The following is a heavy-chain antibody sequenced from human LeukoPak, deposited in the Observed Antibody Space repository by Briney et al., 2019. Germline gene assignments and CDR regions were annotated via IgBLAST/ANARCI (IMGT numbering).Heavy chain of an antibody. V-gene: IGHV4-39*07. J-gene: IGHJ4*02. D-gene: IGHD6-19*01. CDR1: GDSISSSSYF. Sequence: SETLSLTCTVSGDSISSSSYFWGWIRQPPGKGLEWIASVYYSGNTYYNPSLKSRFTISVDTSKNQFSLRLTSVTAADTAVYYCARAGAVAIQAYYFDYWGQGTLVTVSS. CDR2: VYYSGNT. CDR3: ARAGAVAIQAYYFDY.